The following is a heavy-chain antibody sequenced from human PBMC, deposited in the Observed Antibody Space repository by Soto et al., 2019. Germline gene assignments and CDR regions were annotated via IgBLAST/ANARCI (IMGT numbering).Heavy chain of an antibody. V-gene: IGHV1-69*06. CDR1: GGTFSSYA. J-gene: IGHJ1*01. CDR2: IIPIFGTA. D-gene: IGHD3-9*01. CDR3: ADEDYDILTVYSIRYSQH. Sequence: QVQLVQSGAEEKKPGSSVKVSCKASGGTFSSYAISWVQQAPGQGLEWMGGIIPIFGTANYAQKFQCRVTITADKSTSTAYMELSSLRSEDTAVYYCADEDYDILTVYSIRYSQHWCQGTLITVSS.